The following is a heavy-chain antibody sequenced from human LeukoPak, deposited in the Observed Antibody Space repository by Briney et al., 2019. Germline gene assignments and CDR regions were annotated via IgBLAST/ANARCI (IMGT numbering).Heavy chain of an antibody. J-gene: IGHJ4*02. Sequence: GGSLRLSCAASGFTFSDYYMNWIRQAPGKGLEWISYISNSGSHTNYADSAKGRFTVSRDNAKNSLYLLMNSLRAEDTAVYYCARTTRAWGNDYWGQGTLVTVSS. D-gene: IGHD3-16*01. V-gene: IGHV3-11*06. CDR2: ISNSGSHT. CDR3: ARTTRAWGNDY. CDR1: GFTFSDYY.